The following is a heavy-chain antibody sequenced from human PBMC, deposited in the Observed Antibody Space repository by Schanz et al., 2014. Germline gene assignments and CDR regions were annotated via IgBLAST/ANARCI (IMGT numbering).Heavy chain of an antibody. CDR2: LSEGGGGT. D-gene: IGHD3-9*01. CDR1: GFSFGNYG. CDR3: AKAADWPVTRFDP. J-gene: IGHJ5*02. V-gene: IGHV3-23*01. Sequence: EMQLLESGGGLAQPGGSLRLSCEASGFSFGNYGMSWVRQAPGKGLEWVSALSEGGGGTHYADSVRGRFTISSDSSKNTLYLQMSSLRADDTAVYYCAKAADWPVTRFDPWGQGTLVTVSS.